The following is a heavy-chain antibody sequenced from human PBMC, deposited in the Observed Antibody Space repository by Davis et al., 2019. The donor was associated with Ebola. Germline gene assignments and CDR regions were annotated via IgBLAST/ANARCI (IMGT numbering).Heavy chain of an antibody. Sequence: GESLKISCAASGFTFSSYAMHWVRQAPGKGLEWVAVISYDGSSKYYADFVQGRFTISRDNSKNALYLQMDSLRLEDTAVYYCARGFITKPRSSFGFDPWGQGTLVTVSS. D-gene: IGHD1-20*01. V-gene: IGHV3-30-3*01. CDR2: ISYDGSSK. CDR1: GFTFSSYA. CDR3: ARGFITKPRSSFGFDP. J-gene: IGHJ5*02.